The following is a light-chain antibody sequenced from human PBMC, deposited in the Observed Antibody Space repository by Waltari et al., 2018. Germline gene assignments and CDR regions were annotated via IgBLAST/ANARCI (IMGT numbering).Light chain of an antibody. CDR3: QQANTWIFT. V-gene: IGKV1-12*01. Sequence: DIQMTQSPSSVSASVGDRVTITCRASQGINRWLASYQQKPGKAPKLLIYAASSLQSGVPSRFSGSGSGTDFTLTISSLQPEDFATYYCQQANTWIFTFGPGTKVDIK. CDR2: AAS. CDR1: QGINRW. J-gene: IGKJ3*01.